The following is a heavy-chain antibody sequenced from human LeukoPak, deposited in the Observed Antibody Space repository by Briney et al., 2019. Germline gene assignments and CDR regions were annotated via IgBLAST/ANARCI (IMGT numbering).Heavy chain of an antibody. D-gene: IGHD5-18*01. V-gene: IGHV3-7*01. Sequence: PGGSLRLSCAASGFTFSLYWMTWVRQHPGRGLEWVANIKQDGSEKFYLDSVKGRFTISKDNAKNAVYLQMNGLRAEDTAVYYCARDFGGYSYGYDHWGQGTLVTASS. CDR1: GFTFSLYW. CDR2: IKQDGSEK. CDR3: ARDFGGYSYGYDH. J-gene: IGHJ4*02.